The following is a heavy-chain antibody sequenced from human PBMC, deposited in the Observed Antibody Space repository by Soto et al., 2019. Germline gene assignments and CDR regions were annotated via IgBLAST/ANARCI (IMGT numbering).Heavy chain of an antibody. V-gene: IGHV5-51*01. D-gene: IGHD2-15*01. Sequence: PGESLKISCKGSGYSFTSYWIGWVRQMPGKGLEWMGIIYPGDSDTRYSPSFQGQVTISADKSISTAYLQWSSLKASDTAMYYCARICSGGSCSRYYGMDVWGQGTTVTVSS. CDR3: ARICSGGSCSRYYGMDV. J-gene: IGHJ6*02. CDR1: GYSFTSYW. CDR2: IYPGDSDT.